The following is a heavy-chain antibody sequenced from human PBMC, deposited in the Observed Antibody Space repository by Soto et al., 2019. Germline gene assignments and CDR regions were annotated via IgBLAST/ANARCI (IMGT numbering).Heavy chain of an antibody. V-gene: IGHV4-59*08. CDR3: ATLPPRIVVVVLPIPS. CDR2: IYYSGST. Sequence: ASETLSLTCTVSGGSISSYYWSWIRQPPGKGLEWIGYIYYSGSTNYNPSLKSRVTISVNTSKNQLSLKLSSVTAADTAVYYCATLPPRIVVVVLPIPSWGQGTLVTVSS. J-gene: IGHJ4*02. CDR1: GGSISSYY. D-gene: IGHD2-15*01.